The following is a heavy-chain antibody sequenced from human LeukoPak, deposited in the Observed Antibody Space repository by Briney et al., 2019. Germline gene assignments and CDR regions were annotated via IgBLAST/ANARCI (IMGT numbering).Heavy chain of an antibody. CDR3: ASGGSPASYYYYMDV. CDR1: GGSISSYC. V-gene: IGHV4-4*09. Sequence: SETLSLTCTVSGGSISSYCWSWIRQPPGKGLEWIGYIYTSGSTNYNPSLKSRVTISVDTSKNQFSLKLSSVTAADTAVYYCASGGSPASYYYYMDVWGKGTTVTVSS. D-gene: IGHD1-26*01. CDR2: IYTSGST. J-gene: IGHJ6*03.